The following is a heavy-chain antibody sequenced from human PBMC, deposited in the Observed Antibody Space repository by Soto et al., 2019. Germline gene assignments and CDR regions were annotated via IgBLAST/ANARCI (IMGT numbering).Heavy chain of an antibody. CDR3: ARHWSERFGDPENPYYYYGMDV. CDR2: IYYSGST. CDR1: GGSISSSSYY. Sequence: SETLSLTCTVSGGSISSSSYYWGWIRQPPGKGLEWIGSIYYSGSTYYNPSLKSRVTISVDTSKNQFSLKLSSVTAADTAVYYCARHWSERFGDPENPYYYYGMDVWGQGTTVTVLL. J-gene: IGHJ6*02. D-gene: IGHD3-10*01. V-gene: IGHV4-39*01.